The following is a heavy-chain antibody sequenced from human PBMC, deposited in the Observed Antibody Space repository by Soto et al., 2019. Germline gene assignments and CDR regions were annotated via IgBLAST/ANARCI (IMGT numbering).Heavy chain of an antibody. D-gene: IGHD3-10*01. CDR1: RFPFSSYG. Sequence: QVQLVESGGGVVQPGRSLRLSCAASRFPFSSYGMHWVREAPGKGLEWVAVISYDGSNKYYADSVKGRFTISRDNSASTLYLQMNSLSPEDTALYYCVGGQYYFDYRGQGTLVTVSP. J-gene: IGHJ4*02. CDR3: VGGQYYFDY. CDR2: ISYDGSNK. V-gene: IGHV3-30*03.